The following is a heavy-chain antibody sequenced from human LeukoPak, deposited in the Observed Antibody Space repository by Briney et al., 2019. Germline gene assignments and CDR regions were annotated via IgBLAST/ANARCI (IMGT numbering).Heavy chain of an antibody. D-gene: IGHD3-9*01. CDR2: IYYSGST. CDR3: ARGDIRYFDWFPYTYYFDY. J-gene: IGHJ4*02. V-gene: IGHV4-59*08. Sequence: SETLSLTCTVSGGSISSHYWSWIRQSPGKGLEWIGYIYYSGSTNYNPSLKSRVTISVDTSKNQFSLKLSSVTAADTAVYYCARGDIRYFDWFPYTYYFDYWGQGTLVTVSS. CDR1: GGSISSHY.